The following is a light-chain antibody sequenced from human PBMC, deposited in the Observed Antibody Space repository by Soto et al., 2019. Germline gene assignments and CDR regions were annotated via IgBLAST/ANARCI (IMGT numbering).Light chain of an antibody. CDR1: QSINNRY. J-gene: IGKJ3*01. Sequence: EMVLTQSPGTLSLSPGERATLSCRASQSINNRYLAWYQQKPGQAPRLLIYAASSRATGIPDRFSGSGSGPDFTLTISRLEPEDFAVYYCQQFGSSPGFTFGPGTKVDIK. CDR2: AAS. CDR3: QQFGSSPGFT. V-gene: IGKV3-20*01.